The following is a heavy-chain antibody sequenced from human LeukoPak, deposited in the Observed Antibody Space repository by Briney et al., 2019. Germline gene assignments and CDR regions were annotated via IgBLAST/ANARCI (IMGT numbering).Heavy chain of an antibody. CDR3: VRGHLWFIY. CDR1: GFSFSSYW. V-gene: IGHV3-7*04. J-gene: IGHJ4*02. CDR2: IKEDGSDK. D-gene: IGHD3-10*01. Sequence: GGSLRLSCAASGFSFSSYWMSWVRQAPGKGLEWVVSIKEDGSDKYYVDSVNGRFTISRDNAKNSLYLQMNSLRAEGTAVYYCVRGHLWFIYWGQGTLVTVSS.